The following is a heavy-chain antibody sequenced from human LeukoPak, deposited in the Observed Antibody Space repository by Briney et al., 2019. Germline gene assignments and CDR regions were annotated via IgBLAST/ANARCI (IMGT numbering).Heavy chain of an antibody. Sequence: PSETLSLTCAVSGYSISSGYYWGWIRQPPGKGLEWIGSIYHSGSTYYNPSLKSRVTISVDTSKNQFSLKLSSVTAADTAVYYCARAYSGYDFHCWGQGTLVTVSS. J-gene: IGHJ4*02. CDR3: ARAYSGYDFHC. CDR2: IYHSGST. V-gene: IGHV4-38-2*01. D-gene: IGHD5-12*01. CDR1: GYSISSGYY.